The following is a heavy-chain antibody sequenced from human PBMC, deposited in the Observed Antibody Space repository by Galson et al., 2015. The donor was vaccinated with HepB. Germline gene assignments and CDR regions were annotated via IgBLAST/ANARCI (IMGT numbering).Heavy chain of an antibody. CDR2: IIPILGIA. CDR1: GGTFSSYT. V-gene: IGHV1-69*02. Sequence: SVKVSCKASGGTFSSYTISWVRQAPGQGLEWMGRIIPILGIANYAQKFQGRVTITADKSTSTAYMELNSLRAEDTAVYYCARRAFYGGMDVWGQGTTVTVSS. D-gene: IGHD4-17*01. J-gene: IGHJ6*02. CDR3: ARRAFYGGMDV.